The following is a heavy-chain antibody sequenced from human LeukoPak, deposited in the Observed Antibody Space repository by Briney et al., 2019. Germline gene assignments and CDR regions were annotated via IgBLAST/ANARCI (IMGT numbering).Heavy chain of an antibody. V-gene: IGHV4-34*01. J-gene: IGHJ5*02. D-gene: IGHD3-3*01. CDR2: INHSGST. Sequence: GSLRLSCAASGFTFSSYSMNWIRQPPGKGLEWIGEINHSGSTNYNPSLKSRVTISVDTSKNQFSLKLSSVTAADTAVYYCARGWTYYDFWSGYRSGWFDPWGQGTLVTVSS. CDR3: ARGWTYYDFWSGYRSGWFDP. CDR1: GFTFSSYS.